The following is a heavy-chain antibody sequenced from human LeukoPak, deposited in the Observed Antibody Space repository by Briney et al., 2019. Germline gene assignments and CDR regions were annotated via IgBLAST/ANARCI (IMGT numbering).Heavy chain of an antibody. J-gene: IGHJ4*02. CDR1: GLTFSNYN. Sequence: GGSLRLSCAASGLTFSNYNMNWVRQAPGKGLEWVSSISTSGSYIYYANSMKGRFTISRDNAKNSLYLQMNSLRAEDTAVYYCARVPLGEFIFDYWGQGTLVTVSP. V-gene: IGHV3-21*04. CDR3: ARVPLGEFIFDY. CDR2: ISTSGSYI. D-gene: IGHD3-10*01.